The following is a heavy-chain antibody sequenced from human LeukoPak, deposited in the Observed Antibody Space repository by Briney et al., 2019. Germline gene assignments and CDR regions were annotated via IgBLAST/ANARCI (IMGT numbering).Heavy chain of an antibody. V-gene: IGHV1-2*02. CDR1: GYTFTGYY. CDR3: ARVSITEYYDSSGYYYSPDGTFDY. CDR2: INPNSGGT. J-gene: IGHJ4*02. D-gene: IGHD3-22*01. Sequence: ASVKVSCKASGYTFTGYYMHWVRQAPGQGLEWMGWINPNSGGTNYAQKFQGRVTMTRDTSISTAYMELSRLRSDDTAVYYRARVSITEYYDSSGYYYSPDGTFDYWGQGTLVTVSS.